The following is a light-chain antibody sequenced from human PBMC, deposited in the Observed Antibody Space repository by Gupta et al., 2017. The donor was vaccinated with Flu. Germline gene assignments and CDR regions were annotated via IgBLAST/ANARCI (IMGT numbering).Light chain of an antibody. Sequence: QSALTQPASVSGSPGQSITISCIGTSSDVGGYNYVSWYQQHPGKAPKFIIYEVSNRPSGVSNRFSGSKSGNTASLTISGLQAEDEADYYCSSYTSSSTLGVFGTGTKVIVL. V-gene: IGLV2-14*01. CDR1: SSDVGGYNY. J-gene: IGLJ1*01. CDR2: EVS. CDR3: SSYTSSSTLGV.